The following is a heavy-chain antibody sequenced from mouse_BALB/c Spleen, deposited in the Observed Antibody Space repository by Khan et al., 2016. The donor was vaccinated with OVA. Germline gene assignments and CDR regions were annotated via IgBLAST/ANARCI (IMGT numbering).Heavy chain of an antibody. J-gene: IGHJ3*01. V-gene: IGHV5-6*01. Sequence: VELVESGGDLVKPGGSLKLSCAASGFTFSSYSMSWVRQTPDKRLEWVATISSDGDYTYYPDSVKGRFTIFRDNAKNTLYLQMSSLKSEDTVRYCCASHLNGSFAYWGQGTLVTVSA. CDR1: GFTFSSYS. CDR3: ASHLNGSFAY. CDR2: ISSDGDYT.